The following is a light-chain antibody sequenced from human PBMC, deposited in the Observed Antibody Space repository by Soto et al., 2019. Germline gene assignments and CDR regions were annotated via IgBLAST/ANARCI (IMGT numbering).Light chain of an antibody. V-gene: IGLV1-40*01. CDR1: SSNIGAGYD. CDR3: QSYDSSPHVV. J-gene: IGLJ2*01. Sequence: QSVLTQPLSVSGAPGQRVTISCTGSSSNIGAGYDVHWYQQLPGTAPKLLIYGNSNRPSGVPDRFSGSKSGTSASLAITGLQAEDEADYYCQSYDSSPHVVFGGGTKLTVL. CDR2: GNS.